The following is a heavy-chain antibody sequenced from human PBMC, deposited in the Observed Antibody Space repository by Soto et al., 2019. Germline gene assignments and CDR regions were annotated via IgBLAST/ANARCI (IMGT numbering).Heavy chain of an antibody. Sequence: SETLSLTYTVSGGSISSSSYYWGWIRQPPGKGLEWIGSIYYSGSTYYNPSLKSRVTISVDTSKNQFSLKLSSVPAADTAVYYCARVPGAARPYYYGMDVWGQGTTVTVSS. V-gene: IGHV4-39*07. CDR1: GGSISSSSYY. J-gene: IGHJ6*02. CDR3: ARVPGAARPYYYGMDV. CDR2: IYYSGST. D-gene: IGHD6-6*01.